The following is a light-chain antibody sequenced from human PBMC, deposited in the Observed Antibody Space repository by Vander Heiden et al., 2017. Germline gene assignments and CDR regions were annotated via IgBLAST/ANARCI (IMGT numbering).Light chain of an antibody. CDR1: SSDIGGYSY. V-gene: IGLV2-14*01. CDR3: SSYTTSGTFPYV. J-gene: IGLJ1*01. CDR2: DVD. Sequence: QSALTQPASVSGSPGLSIPISSTGTSSDIGGYSYVSWYQRHPGKAPKLIIYDVDSRPSGVSNRFSGSKSGKTASLTISGLQAEDEAEYYCSSYTTSGTFPYVFGAGTQVTVL.